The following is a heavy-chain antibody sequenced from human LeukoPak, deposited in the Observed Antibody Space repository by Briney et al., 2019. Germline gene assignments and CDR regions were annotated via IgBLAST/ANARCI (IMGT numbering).Heavy chain of an antibody. V-gene: IGHV3-23*01. D-gene: IGHD3-10*01. J-gene: IGHJ4*02. CDR1: EFTFNSYA. CDR2: IAGSGGST. Sequence: GGSLRLSCAASEFTFNSYAMSWVRQAPGKGLEWVSTIAGSGGSTYYADSVKGRFTISRDSSNNALYLQMDSLRPEDTAVYYCAKSRAALVVRGVGPHFWGQGTLVTVSS. CDR3: AKSRAALVVRGVGPHF.